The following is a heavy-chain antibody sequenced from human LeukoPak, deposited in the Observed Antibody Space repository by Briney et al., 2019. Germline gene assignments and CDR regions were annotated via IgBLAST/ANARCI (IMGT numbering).Heavy chain of an antibody. J-gene: IGHJ4*02. CDR1: GFTLTTYA. V-gene: IGHV3-23*01. Sequence: GGSLRLSCAASGFTLTTYAMNWVRQAPGKGLEWVSAAVGNGNTYYADSVKGRFTISRDTSKNMLYLQMNSLRVEDTAIYYCAKDRAPDTGWNFDYWGQGTLVSVSS. D-gene: IGHD6-19*01. CDR2: AVGNGNT. CDR3: AKDRAPDTGWNFDY.